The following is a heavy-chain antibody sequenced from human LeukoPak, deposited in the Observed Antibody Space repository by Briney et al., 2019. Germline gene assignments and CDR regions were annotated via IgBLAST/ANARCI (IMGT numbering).Heavy chain of an antibody. CDR3: ARGIGNNRYYYYMDV. CDR2: VYYSGST. CDR1: GGSISSYY. V-gene: IGHV4-59*01. Sequence: SETLSLTCTVSGGSISSYYWSWIRQPPGKGLEWIGYVYYSGSTNSNPSLESRFTISVDTSKNHFSLKLSSVTAADTAVYYCARGIGNNRYYYYMDVWGKGTTVTVSS. D-gene: IGHD1-14*01. J-gene: IGHJ6*03.